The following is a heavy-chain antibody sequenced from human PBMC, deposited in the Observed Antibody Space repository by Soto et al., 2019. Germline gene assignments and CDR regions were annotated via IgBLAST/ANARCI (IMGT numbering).Heavy chain of an antibody. CDR3: ARAYSSGWLFQH. V-gene: IGHV1-46*01. CDR1: GYTFTSYY. Sequence: GASVKVSCKASGYTFTSYYMHWVRQAPGQGLEWMGIINPSGGSTSYAQKFQGRVTMTRDTSTSTVYMELSSLRSEYTAVYYCARAYSSGWLFQHWGQGTLVTVSS. CDR2: INPSGGST. J-gene: IGHJ1*01. D-gene: IGHD6-19*01.